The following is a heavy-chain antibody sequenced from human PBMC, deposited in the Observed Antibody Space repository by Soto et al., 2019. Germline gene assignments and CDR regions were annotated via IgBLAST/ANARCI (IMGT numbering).Heavy chain of an antibody. Sequence: LSLTCSVSFDSISRGVYYWGWIRQHPGKGLEWIGYIYYDGEAFHNPSLKSRITMSSDKSRNQFSLRLTSVTATDTAVYYCARTRVGASSPTDVWGQGTLVTVSS. CDR3: ARTRVGASSPTDV. CDR2: IYYDGEA. CDR1: FDSISRGVYY. D-gene: IGHD1-26*01. V-gene: IGHV4-31*03. J-gene: IGHJ4*02.